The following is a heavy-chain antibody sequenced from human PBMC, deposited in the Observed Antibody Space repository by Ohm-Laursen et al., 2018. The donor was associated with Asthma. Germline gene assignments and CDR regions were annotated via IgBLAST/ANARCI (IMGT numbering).Heavy chain of an antibody. Sequence: SSVKVSCKSSGGTFTNYVIGWVRQAPGQGLEWMGGINSVFATTDYGQKFRGRVTITADESTATVYMELSSLRSDETALYYCGRKRGSCISSTCYSLDFWGQGTLVTVSS. V-gene: IGHV1-69*01. CDR2: INSVFATT. CDR1: GGTFTNYV. CDR3: GRKRGSCISSTCYSLDF. D-gene: IGHD2-15*01. J-gene: IGHJ4*02.